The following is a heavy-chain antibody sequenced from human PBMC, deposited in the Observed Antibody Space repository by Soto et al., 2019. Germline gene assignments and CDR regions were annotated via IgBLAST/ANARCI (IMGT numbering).Heavy chain of an antibody. CDR2: ISGSGGST. Sequence: GGSLRLSCAASGFTFSSYATSWVRQAPGKGLEWVSAISGSGGSTYYADSVKGRFTISRDNSKNTLYLQMNSLRAEDTAVYYCATQNSNSPYYYGMDVWGQGTTVTVSS. CDR3: ATQNSNSPYYYGMDV. CDR1: GFTFSSYA. D-gene: IGHD4-4*01. J-gene: IGHJ6*02. V-gene: IGHV3-23*01.